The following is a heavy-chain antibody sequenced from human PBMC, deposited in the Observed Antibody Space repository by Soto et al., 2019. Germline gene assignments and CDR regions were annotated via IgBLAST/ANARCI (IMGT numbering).Heavy chain of an antibody. CDR1: GYTFTGYY. V-gene: IGHV1-2*02. CDR3: AREDQYYYYGMDV. Sequence: ASVKVSCKASGYTFTGYYMHWVRESPGQGLEWMGWINPNSGGTNYAQKFQGRVTMTRDTSISTAYMELSRLRSDDTAVYYCAREDQYYYYGMDVWGQGTTVTVSS. J-gene: IGHJ6*02. CDR2: INPNSGGT.